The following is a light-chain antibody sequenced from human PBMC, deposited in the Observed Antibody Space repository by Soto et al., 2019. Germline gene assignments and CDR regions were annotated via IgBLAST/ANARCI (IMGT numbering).Light chain of an antibody. V-gene: IGKV3-20*01. CDR2: DAS. CDR3: QHYDRSRRT. CDR1: QSVSRSY. J-gene: IGKJ1*01. Sequence: EIVLTQSPGTLSLSPGERATLSCRASQSVSRSYLAWYQQKPGQAPRLLIYDASSRATGIPDRFSGSGSGTDFTLTISRLEPEDFAVYYCQHYDRSRRTFGQGTKVDIK.